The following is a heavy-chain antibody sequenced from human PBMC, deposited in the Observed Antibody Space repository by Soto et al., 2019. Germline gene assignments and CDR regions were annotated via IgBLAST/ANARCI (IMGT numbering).Heavy chain of an antibody. CDR3: ARDRGYSSSSDIYYYYGMDV. CDR1: GFTFSSYW. Sequence: PGGSLRLSCAASGFTFSSYWMHWVRQAPGKGLVWVSRINSDGSSTSYADSVKGRFTISRDNAQNSLYLQMNSLRAEDTAVYYCARDRGYSSSSDIYYYYGMDVWGQGTTVTVSS. V-gene: IGHV3-74*01. D-gene: IGHD6-6*01. J-gene: IGHJ6*02. CDR2: INSDGSST.